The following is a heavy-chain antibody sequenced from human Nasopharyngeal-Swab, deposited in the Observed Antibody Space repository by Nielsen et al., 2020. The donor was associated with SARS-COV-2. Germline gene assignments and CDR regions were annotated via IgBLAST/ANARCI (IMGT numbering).Heavy chain of an antibody. J-gene: IGHJ5*02. CDR3: ARATRPRYCSSTSCFNWFDP. V-gene: IGHV3-48*01. Sequence: GESLKISCAASGFTFSSYSMNWVRQASGKGLEWVSYISSSSSTIYYADSVKGRFTISRDNAKNSLYLQMNSLRAEDTAVYYCARATRPRYCSSTSCFNWFDPWGQGTLVTVSS. CDR1: GFTFSSYS. CDR2: ISSSSSTI. D-gene: IGHD2-2*01.